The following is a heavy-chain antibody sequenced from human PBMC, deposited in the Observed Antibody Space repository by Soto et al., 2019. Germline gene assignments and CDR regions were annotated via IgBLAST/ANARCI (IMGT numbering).Heavy chain of an antibody. D-gene: IGHD6-19*01. CDR3: ARERDSLLAASYYFDY. CDR2: INPSGDT. Sequence: ASETRCLTCAVSGGTLNGNYWGGSRQLPGKRLEWIGEINPSGDTNYNSSLESRVTILVDTSKNQFSLKLSSVTAADTAVYYCARERDSLLAASYYFDYWGQGTVVT. J-gene: IGHJ4*02. CDR1: GGTLNGNY. V-gene: IGHV4-34*01.